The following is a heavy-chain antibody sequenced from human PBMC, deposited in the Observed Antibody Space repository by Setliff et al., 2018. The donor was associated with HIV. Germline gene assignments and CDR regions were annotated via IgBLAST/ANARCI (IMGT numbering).Heavy chain of an antibody. CDR1: GYTFTSYD. CDR3: ASPHSGSYYGEDAFDI. J-gene: IGHJ3*02. CDR2: MNPNSGDT. Sequence: ASVKVSCKASGYTFTSYDINWVRQATGQGLEWMGWMNPNSGDTGYAQKFQGRVTMTRNTSISTAYMELSSLRSEDTAVYYCASPHSGSYYGEDAFDIWGQGTMVTVSS. V-gene: IGHV1-8*02. D-gene: IGHD1-26*01.